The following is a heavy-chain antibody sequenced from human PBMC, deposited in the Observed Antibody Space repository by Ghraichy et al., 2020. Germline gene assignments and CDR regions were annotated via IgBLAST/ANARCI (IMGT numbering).Heavy chain of an antibody. V-gene: IGHV3-33*01. J-gene: IGHJ6*02. D-gene: IGHD4-17*01. CDR1: GFTFSSYG. CDR2: IWYDGSNK. Sequence: LSLTCAASGFTFSSYGMHWVRQAPGKGLEWVAVIWYDGSNKYYADSVKGRFTISRDNSKNTLYLQMNSLRAEDTAVYYCARDKVGYGDYHYYGMDVWGQGTTVTVSS. CDR3: ARDKVGYGDYHYYGMDV.